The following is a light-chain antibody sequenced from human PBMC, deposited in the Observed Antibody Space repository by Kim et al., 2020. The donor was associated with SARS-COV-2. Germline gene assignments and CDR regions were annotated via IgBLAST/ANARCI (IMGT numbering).Light chain of an antibody. CDR3: QKYDAAPWT. V-gene: IGKV1-27*01. CDR2: AAS. Sequence: DIQMTQSPSSLSASVGDRVTITCRASQGISYHLAWYQQRPGKVPKLLIYAASALQSGVASRFSGSGSGTDFTLTINSLQPEDVATYYCQKYDAAPWTFGQGTKVDIK. CDR1: QGISYH. J-gene: IGKJ1*01.